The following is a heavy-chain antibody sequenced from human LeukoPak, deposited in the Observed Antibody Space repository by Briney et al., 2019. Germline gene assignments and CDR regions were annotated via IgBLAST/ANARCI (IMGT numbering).Heavy chain of an antibody. D-gene: IGHD2-2*01. CDR2: ISVHNGDT. J-gene: IGHJ4*02. CDR3: ARGGRFCFNGKCYPQSLDY. V-gene: IGHV1-18*01. Sequence: EASVKVSCKPSGYTFTTYGINWVRQAPGQGLEWMGWISVHNGDTNYAPKFQDRVTMTTDTSTGTAYMELRSLKSDDTAVFYCARGGRFCFNGKCYPQSLDYWGRGTLVTVSS. CDR1: GYTFTTYG.